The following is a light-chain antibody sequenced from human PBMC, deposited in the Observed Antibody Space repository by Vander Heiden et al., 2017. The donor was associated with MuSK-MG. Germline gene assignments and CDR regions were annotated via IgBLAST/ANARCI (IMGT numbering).Light chain of an antibody. V-gene: IGLV3-1*01. J-gene: IGLJ2*01. Sequence: SYELTQPPSVSVSPGQTDSITCSGDKLGDKYACWYQQKPGQSPVLVIDQDNKRPSGIPERFSGSNSGNTATLTISGTRAMDEADYYCQAWDTSTAVFGGGTKLTVL. CDR3: QAWDTSTAV. CDR1: KLGDKY. CDR2: QDN.